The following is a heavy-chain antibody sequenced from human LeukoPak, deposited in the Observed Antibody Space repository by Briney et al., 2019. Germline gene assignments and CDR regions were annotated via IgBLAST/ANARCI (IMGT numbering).Heavy chain of an antibody. J-gene: IGHJ6*02. Sequence: ASVKVSCKASGYTFTSYGISWVRQAPGQGLEWMGWISAYNGNTNYAQKLQGRVTMTTDTSTSTAYMELRSLRSDDTAVYYCARLINYYGSGSFPYYGMDVWGQGTTVTVSS. CDR3: ARLINYYGSGSFPYYGMDV. D-gene: IGHD3-10*01. CDR1: GYTFTSYG. CDR2: ISAYNGNT. V-gene: IGHV1-18*01.